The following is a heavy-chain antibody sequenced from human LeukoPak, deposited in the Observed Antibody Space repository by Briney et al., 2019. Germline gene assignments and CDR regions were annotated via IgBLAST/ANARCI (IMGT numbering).Heavy chain of an antibody. D-gene: IGHD6-13*01. V-gene: IGHV3-64*01. CDR2: ISSNGGST. J-gene: IGHJ5*02. Sequence: PGGSLRLSCAASGFTFSSYAMHWVRQAPGKELEYVSAISSNGGSTYYANSVKGRFTISRDNSKNTLYLQMGSLRAEDMAVYYCARDGGGAAAAQGNWFDPWGQGTLVTVSS. CDR1: GFTFSSYA. CDR3: ARDGGGAAAAQGNWFDP.